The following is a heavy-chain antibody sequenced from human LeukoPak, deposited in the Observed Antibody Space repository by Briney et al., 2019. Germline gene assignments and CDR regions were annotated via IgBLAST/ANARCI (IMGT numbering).Heavy chain of an antibody. CDR3: ASGSSWYPVSFDY. CDR1: GGSISSYY. CDR2: IYYSGST. Sequence: SETLSLTYTVSGGSISSYYWSWIRQPPGKGLEWIGYIYYSGSTNYNPSLKSRVTISVDTSKNQFSLKLSSVTAADTAVYYCASGSSWYPVSFDYWGQGTLVTVSS. D-gene: IGHD6-13*01. V-gene: IGHV4-59*01. J-gene: IGHJ4*02.